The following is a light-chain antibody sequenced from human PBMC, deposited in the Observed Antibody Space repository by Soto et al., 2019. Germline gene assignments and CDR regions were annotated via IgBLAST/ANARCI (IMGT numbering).Light chain of an antibody. J-gene: IGKJ1*01. Sequence: DIQMTQSPSSLSASVGDRVTLTCRASQSISTHLNWYQQKPGIAPKILIYAASNLQSGVPSRFTGSGSGTDFTLTISSLQPEDFATYYCQQTFSSPRMFXQGTKADIK. CDR1: QSISTH. V-gene: IGKV1-39*01. CDR2: AAS. CDR3: QQTFSSPRM.